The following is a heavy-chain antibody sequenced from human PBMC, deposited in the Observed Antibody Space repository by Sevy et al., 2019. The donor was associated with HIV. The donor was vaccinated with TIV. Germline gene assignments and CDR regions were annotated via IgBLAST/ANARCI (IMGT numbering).Heavy chain of an antibody. V-gene: IGHV5-51*01. CDR2: IYPGDSDT. Sequence: GGSLRLSCKGSGYSFTSYWIGWVRQMPGKGLEWMGFIYPGDSDTRYSPSFQGQVTISADKSISTAYLQWSSLKAADTAMYYWARCAGDVDTAMAFDYWGQGTLVTVSS. D-gene: IGHD5-18*01. CDR1: GYSFTSYW. J-gene: IGHJ4*02. CDR3: ARCAGDVDTAMAFDY.